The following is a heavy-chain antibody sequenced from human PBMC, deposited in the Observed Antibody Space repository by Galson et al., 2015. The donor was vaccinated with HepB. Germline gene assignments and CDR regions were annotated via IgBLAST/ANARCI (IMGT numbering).Heavy chain of an antibody. CDR2: MNPNSGDT. CDR3: VRSGFGGGTFFDY. V-gene: IGHV1-8*01. J-gene: IGHJ4*02. Sequence: SVKVSCKASGYTFSNYDINWVRQATGQGLEWMGWMNPNSGDTGYAQNFQGRVTMTRDTSISTAYMELSSLRSEDTAVYYCVRSGFGGGTFFDYWGQGTLVTVSP. D-gene: IGHD3-16*01. CDR1: GYTFSNYD.